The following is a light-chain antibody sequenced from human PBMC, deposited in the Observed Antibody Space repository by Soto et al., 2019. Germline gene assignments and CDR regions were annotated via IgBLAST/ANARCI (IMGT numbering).Light chain of an antibody. CDR2: TAS. CDR3: QQRNSYPIT. CDR1: QGINHY. Sequence: DIQMTQSPSSLSASVGDRAPITCRASQGINHYLAWFQQKPGKAPNLLIHTASTLQSGVPSRSSGSGSGTEFTLTISSLQPEDCATYYCQQRNSYPITFGQGTRLEIK. J-gene: IGKJ5*01. V-gene: IGKV1-9*01.